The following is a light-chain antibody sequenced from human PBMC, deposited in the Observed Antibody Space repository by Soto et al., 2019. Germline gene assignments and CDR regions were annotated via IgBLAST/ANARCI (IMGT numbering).Light chain of an antibody. Sequence: EIVMTQSPGTLSVSPGDSATLSCRASQSVGSRLAWYQQKPGQAPRLLIYAASTRATGIPARFSAFGSGTEFTLTTSDLQSEDFAFYYCQQYHNWPLYTFGQGTNLDIK. CDR2: AAS. CDR3: QQYHNWPLYT. V-gene: IGKV3-15*01. J-gene: IGKJ2*01. CDR1: QSVGSR.